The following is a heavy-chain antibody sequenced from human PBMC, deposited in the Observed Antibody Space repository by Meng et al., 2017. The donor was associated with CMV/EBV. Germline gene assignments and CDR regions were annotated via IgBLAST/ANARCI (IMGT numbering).Heavy chain of an antibody. Sequence: SVKVSCKASGGTFSSYAISWVRQAPGQGLEWVGGIIPIFGTANYAQKFQGRVTITTDESTSTAYMELSSLRSEDTAVYYCARSIPDEAIPGQETGWFDPWGQGTLVTVS. J-gene: IGHJ5*02. V-gene: IGHV1-69*05. D-gene: IGHD2-2*02. CDR2: IIPIFGTA. CDR1: GGTFSSYA. CDR3: ARSIPDEAIPGQETGWFDP.